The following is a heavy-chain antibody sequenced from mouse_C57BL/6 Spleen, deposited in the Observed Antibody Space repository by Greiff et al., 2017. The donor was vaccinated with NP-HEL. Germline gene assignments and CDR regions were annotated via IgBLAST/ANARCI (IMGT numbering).Heavy chain of an antibody. CDR1: GFTFSDYG. J-gene: IGHJ3*01. V-gene: IGHV5-17*01. Sequence: EVKLMESGGGLVKPGGSLKLSCAASGFTFSDYGMHWVRQAPEKGLEWVAYISSGSSTIYYADTVKGRFTISRDNAKNTLFLQMTSLRSEDTAMYYCAKYDYDVAWFAYWGQGTLVTVSA. D-gene: IGHD2-4*01. CDR3: AKYDYDVAWFAY. CDR2: ISSGSSTI.